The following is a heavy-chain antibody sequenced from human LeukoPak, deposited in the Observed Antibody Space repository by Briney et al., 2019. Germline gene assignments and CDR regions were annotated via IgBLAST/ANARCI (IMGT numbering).Heavy chain of an antibody. CDR2: INPNSGGT. CDR1: GYTFTSYG. D-gene: IGHD4-11*01. CDR3: ARDHVGYSNYSSDYYYYYGMDV. Sequence: GASVKVSCKASGYTFTSYGISWVRQAPGQGLEWMGWINPNSGGTNYAQKFQGWVTMTRDTSISTAYMELSRLRSDDTAVYYCARDHVGYSNYSSDYYYYYGMDVWGQGTTVTVSS. J-gene: IGHJ6*02. V-gene: IGHV1-2*04.